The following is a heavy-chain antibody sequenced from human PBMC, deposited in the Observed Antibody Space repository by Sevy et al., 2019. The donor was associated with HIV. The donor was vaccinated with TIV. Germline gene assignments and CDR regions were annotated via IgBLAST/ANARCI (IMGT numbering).Heavy chain of an antibody. D-gene: IGHD1-26*01. CDR2: ISYDGSNK. J-gene: IGHJ4*02. CDR1: GFTFSSYA. CDR3: ASEWGATSGDSS. V-gene: IGHV3-30-3*01. Sequence: GGSLRLSCAASGFTFSSYAMHWVRQAPGKGLEWVAVISYDGSNKYYASSMKGRFTISRDNSKNTLYLQMNSLRAEDRAVYYCASEWGATSGDSSRGQGTQVTVSS.